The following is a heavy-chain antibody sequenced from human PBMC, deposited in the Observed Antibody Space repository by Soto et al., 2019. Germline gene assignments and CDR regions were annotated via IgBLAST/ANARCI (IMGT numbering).Heavy chain of an antibody. CDR1: GFTVSGKKY. Sequence: GGSLRLSCAAFGFTVSGKKYVAWVRQAPGKGLEWVSALYDLDGTYYAVSVKGRFTTSSDRSRTTVYLQMNSLRPDDTAVYSCATWHLQEHAYDIWGQGTRVTVSS. CDR2: LYDLDGT. D-gene: IGHD1-1*01. J-gene: IGHJ3*02. CDR3: ATWHLQEHAYDI. V-gene: IGHV3-53*01.